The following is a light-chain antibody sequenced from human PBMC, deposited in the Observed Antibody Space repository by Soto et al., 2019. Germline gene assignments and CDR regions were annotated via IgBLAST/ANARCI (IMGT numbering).Light chain of an antibody. J-gene: IGKJ5*01. V-gene: IGKV1-27*01. Sequence: DIQMTQSPSTLSASVGDRVTITCRASQSISSWLAWYQRKPGKVPKLLIYAASTLQSGVPSRFSGSGSGTDFTLTISSLQPEDVATYYCQNYKSALRITFGQGTRLEIK. CDR1: QSISSW. CDR3: QNYKSALRIT. CDR2: AAS.